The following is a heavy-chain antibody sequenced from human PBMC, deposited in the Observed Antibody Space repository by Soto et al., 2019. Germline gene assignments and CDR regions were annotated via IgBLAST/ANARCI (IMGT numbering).Heavy chain of an antibody. CDR3: ASPGGYSGYDFAYYYYGMDV. CDR2: ISISSSTI. V-gene: IGHV3-48*02. D-gene: IGHD5-12*01. Sequence: PGGSLRLSCAASGFTFSSYSMNWVRQAPGKGLELFSYISISSSTIYYADFVKGRFTISRDNAKNSLFLQMNSLRDEDTAVYYCASPGGYSGYDFAYYYYGMDVWGQGTTVTVSS. J-gene: IGHJ6*02. CDR1: GFTFSSYS.